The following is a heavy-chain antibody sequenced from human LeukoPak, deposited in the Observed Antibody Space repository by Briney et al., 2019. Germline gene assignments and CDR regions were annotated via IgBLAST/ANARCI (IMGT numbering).Heavy chain of an antibody. J-gene: IGHJ4*02. Sequence: ASVKVSCKASGGTFSSYDINWVRQATGQGLEWMGWMNPNSGNTGYAQKFQGRVTITRNTSISTAYMELSSLRSEDTAVYYCARGLYSNSSGDYWGQGTLVTVSS. CDR3: ARGLYSNSSGDY. CDR1: GGTFSSYD. D-gene: IGHD6-6*01. V-gene: IGHV1-8*03. CDR2: MNPNSGNT.